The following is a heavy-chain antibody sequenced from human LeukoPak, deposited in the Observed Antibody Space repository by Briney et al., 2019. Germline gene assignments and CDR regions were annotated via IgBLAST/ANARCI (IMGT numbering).Heavy chain of an antibody. CDR2: INHSGST. Sequence: PSETLSLTCAVYGGSFCGYYWSWIRQPPGKGLEWIGEINHSGSTNYNPSLKSRVTMSIDTSNNQFSLRLRFVTAADTAVYYCARDSGTTGEVKFDPWGQGTLVTVSS. CDR3: ARDSGTTGEVKFDP. J-gene: IGHJ5*02. CDR1: GGSFCGYY. D-gene: IGHD3-10*01. V-gene: IGHV4-34*01.